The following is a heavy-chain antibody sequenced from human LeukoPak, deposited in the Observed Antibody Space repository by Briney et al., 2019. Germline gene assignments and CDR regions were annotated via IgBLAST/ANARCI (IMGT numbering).Heavy chain of an antibody. J-gene: IGHJ4*02. CDR1: GFTFGSYS. CDR3: ARDRARYDSSGYYYFGNY. D-gene: IGHD3-22*01. CDR2: ISSSSSYI. V-gene: IGHV3-21*01. Sequence: PGGSLRLSCAASGFTFGSYSMNWVRQAPGKGLEWVSSISSSSSYIYYADSVKGRFTISRDNAKNSLYLQMNSLRAEDTAVYYCARDRARYDSSGYYYFGNYWGQGTLVTVSS.